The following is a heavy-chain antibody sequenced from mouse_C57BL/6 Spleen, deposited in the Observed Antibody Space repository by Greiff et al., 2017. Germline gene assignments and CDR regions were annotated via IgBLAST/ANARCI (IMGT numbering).Heavy chain of an antibody. CDR1: GYSFTGYY. Sequence: QQSGPELVKPGASVKISCKASGYSFTGYYMPWVKQSSEKSLEWIGEINPSTGGTSYNQKFKGKATLTVDKSSSTAYMQLKSLTSEDSAVYYCARGTVYAMDYWGQGTSVTVSS. CDR3: ARGTVYAMDY. V-gene: IGHV1-43*01. J-gene: IGHJ4*01. CDR2: INPSTGGT. D-gene: IGHD3-3*01.